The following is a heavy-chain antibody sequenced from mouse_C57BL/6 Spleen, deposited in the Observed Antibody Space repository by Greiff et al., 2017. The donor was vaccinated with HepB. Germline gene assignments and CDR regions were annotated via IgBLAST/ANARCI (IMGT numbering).Heavy chain of an antibody. CDR2: IYPGSGNT. J-gene: IGHJ1*03. Sequence: QVQLQQSGAELVRPGASVKLSCKASGYTFTDYYINWVKQRPGQGLEWIARIYPGSGNTYYNEKFKGKATLTAEKSSSTAYMQLSSLTSEDSAVYFCARNDYDAGDWYFDVWGTGTTVTVSS. CDR3: ARNDYDAGDWYFDV. V-gene: IGHV1-76*01. CDR1: GYTFTDYY. D-gene: IGHD2-4*01.